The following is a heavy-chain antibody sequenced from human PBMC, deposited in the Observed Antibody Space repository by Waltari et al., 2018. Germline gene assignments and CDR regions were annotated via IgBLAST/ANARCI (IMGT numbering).Heavy chain of an antibody. D-gene: IGHD2-21*02. CDR2: INHSGST. CDR1: GGSFSGYY. CDR3: ASATGGLLPYYYYYYGMDV. J-gene: IGHJ6*02. V-gene: IGHV4-34*01. Sequence: QVQLQQWGAGLLKPSEPLSLTCAVYGGSFSGYYWRWIRPPPGKWLEWIGEINHSGSTNYNPSLKSRVTISVDTSKNQFSLKLSSVTAADTAVYYCASATGGLLPYYYYYYGMDVWGQGTTVTVSS.